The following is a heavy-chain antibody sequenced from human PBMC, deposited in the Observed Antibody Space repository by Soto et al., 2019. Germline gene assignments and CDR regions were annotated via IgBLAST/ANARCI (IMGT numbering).Heavy chain of an antibody. V-gene: IGHV1-8*01. CDR1: GYTFTSYD. D-gene: IGHD3-10*01. J-gene: IGHJ6*02. CDR3: ASSVWLWGRGAPENYYGMDV. Sequence: QVQLVQSGAEVKKPGASVKVSCKASGYTFTSYDINWVRQATGQGLEWMGWMNPNSGNTGYAQKFQGRVTMTRNTSISTAYMELSSLRSEDTAVYYCASSVWLWGRGAPENYYGMDVWGQGTTVTVSS. CDR2: MNPNSGNT.